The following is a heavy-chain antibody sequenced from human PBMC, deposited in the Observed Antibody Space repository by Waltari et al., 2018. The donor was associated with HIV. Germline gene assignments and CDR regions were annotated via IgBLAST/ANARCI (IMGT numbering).Heavy chain of an antibody. J-gene: IGHJ4*02. V-gene: IGHV3-21*01. D-gene: IGHD6-19*01. Sequence: EVQLVESGGGLVKPGGSLRLSCAASGLTFSSYSMNWVRQAPGKGLEWVSSISSSSSYIYYADSVKGRFTISRDNAKNSLYLQMNSLRAEDTAVYYCARVSSGWFHFDYWGQGTLVTVSS. CDR1: GLTFSSYS. CDR3: ARVSSGWFHFDY. CDR2: ISSSSSYI.